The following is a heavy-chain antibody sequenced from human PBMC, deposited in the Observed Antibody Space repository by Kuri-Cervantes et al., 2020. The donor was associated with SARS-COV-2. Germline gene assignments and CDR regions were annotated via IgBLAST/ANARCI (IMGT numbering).Heavy chain of an antibody. CDR3: ARDNYYGSGSFSPYYGPDV. CDR2: IYHSGST. V-gene: IGHV4-4*01. D-gene: IGHD3-10*01. CDR1: GGSISSRNW. J-gene: IGHJ6*02. Sequence: GSLRLPCAVSGGSISSRNWWSWVRQPPGEGLGWIGEIYHSGSTNYNPPLKSRLTISVATPKNQFSLNLKSVTAADTAVYLCARDNYYGSGSFSPYYGPDVWGQGTTVTVSS.